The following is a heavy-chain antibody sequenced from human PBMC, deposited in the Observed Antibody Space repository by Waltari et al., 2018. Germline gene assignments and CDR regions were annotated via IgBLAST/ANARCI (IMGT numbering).Heavy chain of an antibody. Sequence: QVQLQESGPGLVKPSETLSLTCTVSGGSISSGGYSWSWIRQPPGKGLEWIGYIYHSGSTYYNPSLKSRVTISVDRSKNQFSLKLSSVTAADTAVYYCARGGYGDYQHWFDPWGQGTLVTVSS. J-gene: IGHJ5*02. V-gene: IGHV4-30-2*01. CDR1: GGSISSGGYS. CDR3: ARGGYGDYQHWFDP. CDR2: IYHSGST. D-gene: IGHD4-17*01.